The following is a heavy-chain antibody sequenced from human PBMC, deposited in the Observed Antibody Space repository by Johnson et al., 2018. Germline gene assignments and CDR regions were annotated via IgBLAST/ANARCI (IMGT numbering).Heavy chain of an antibody. V-gene: IGHV3-23*04. CDR2: ISGSDGST. CDR1: GFTFSSYA. Sequence: VQLVESGGGLVQPGGSLRLSCAASGFTFSSYAMSWVRQAPGKGLEWVSTISGSDGSTYYADSVMGRFTISRDSSKNTLYLQMNSLRAEDTAVYFCAKKDYGPTEYFQHWGQGTLVTVSS. CDR3: AKKDYGPTEYFQH. D-gene: IGHD4-17*01. J-gene: IGHJ1*01.